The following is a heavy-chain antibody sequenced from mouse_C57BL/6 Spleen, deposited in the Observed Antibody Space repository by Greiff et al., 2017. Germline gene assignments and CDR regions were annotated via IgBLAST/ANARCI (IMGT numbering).Heavy chain of an antibody. CDR1: GYTFTSYW. V-gene: IGHV1-72*01. CDR3: AREEAYYGSSYRFAD. D-gene: IGHD1-1*01. J-gene: IGHJ3*01. CDR2: IDPNSGGT. Sequence: QVQLQQPGAELVTPGASVKLSCKASGYTFTSYWMHWVKQRPGRGLEWIGRIDPNSGGTKCNEKFKSKATLTVDKPSSTAYMQLSSLTSEDSAVYYCAREEAYYGSSYRFADWGKGTLVTVSA.